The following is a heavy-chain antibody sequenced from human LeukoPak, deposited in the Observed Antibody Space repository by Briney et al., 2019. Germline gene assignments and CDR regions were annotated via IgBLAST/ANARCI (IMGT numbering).Heavy chain of an antibody. V-gene: IGHV3-74*01. Sequence: GGSLRLSCAASGFTFSGYWMHWVRQTPGKGLVWVSRINSDGSSTSYADSVKGRFTISRDNAKNTLYLQMNSLRAEDTAVYYCARGSRITMIVVDPAGMDVWGQGTTVTVSS. CDR3: ARGSRITMIVVDPAGMDV. J-gene: IGHJ6*02. CDR1: GFTFSGYW. D-gene: IGHD3-22*01. CDR2: INSDGSST.